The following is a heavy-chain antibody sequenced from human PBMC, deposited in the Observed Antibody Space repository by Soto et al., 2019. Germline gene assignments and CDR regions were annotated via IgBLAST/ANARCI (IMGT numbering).Heavy chain of an antibody. J-gene: IGHJ4*02. CDR3: ARDGSPYYYDSSGYPY. Sequence: ASVKVSCKASGYPFTTYGVSWVRQAPGQGLEWMGWISTYNGDTNYAQKLQARVTMTTDTSTSTAYMELRSLTSDDTAVYYCARDGSPYYYDSSGYPYWGQGTLVTAPQ. V-gene: IGHV1-18*04. CDR2: ISTYNGDT. CDR1: GYPFTTYG. D-gene: IGHD3-22*01.